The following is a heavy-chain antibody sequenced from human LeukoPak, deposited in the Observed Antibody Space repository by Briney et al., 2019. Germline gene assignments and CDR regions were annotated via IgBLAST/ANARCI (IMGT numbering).Heavy chain of an antibody. Sequence: GGSLRLSCAASGFTFSDYYMSWIRQAPGKGLEWVSYISSSGSTIYYADSVKGRFTISRDNSKNTLYLQMNSLRAEDTAVYYCAKGDYSTHNYFDYWGQGTLVTVSS. CDR2: ISSSGSTI. CDR1: GFTFSDYY. CDR3: AKGDYSTHNYFDY. D-gene: IGHD3-10*01. V-gene: IGHV3-11*04. J-gene: IGHJ4*02.